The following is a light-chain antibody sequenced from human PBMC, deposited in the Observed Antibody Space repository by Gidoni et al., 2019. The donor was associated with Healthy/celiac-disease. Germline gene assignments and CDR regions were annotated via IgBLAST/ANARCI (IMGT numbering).Light chain of an antibody. CDR2: AAS. Sequence: DIQMTQSPSSLSASVGDRVTITCRASQSISSYLNWYQQKPGKAPKLLIYAASSLQSGVPSRFSGSRSGTDFTLTINSLQPEDYATYYCQQGYSTPQTFGPGTKVDIK. CDR1: QSISSY. J-gene: IGKJ3*01. CDR3: QQGYSTPQT. V-gene: IGKV1-39*01.